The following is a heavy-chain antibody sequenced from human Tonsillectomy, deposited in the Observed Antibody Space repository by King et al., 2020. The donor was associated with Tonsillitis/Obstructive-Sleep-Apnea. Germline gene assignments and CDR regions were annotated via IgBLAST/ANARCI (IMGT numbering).Heavy chain of an antibody. CDR2: INHSGST. D-gene: IGHD3-3*01. CDR1: GGSFSGYY. CDR3: ARGRITIFGVVINYYYGMDV. V-gene: IGHV4-34*01. J-gene: IGHJ6*02. Sequence: VQLQQWGAGLLKPSETLSLTCAVYGGSFSGYYWSWIRQPPGKGLEWIGEINHSGSTNYNPSLKSRVTISVDTSQNQFSLKLSSVTAADTAVYYCARGRITIFGVVINYYYGMDVWGQGTTVTVSS.